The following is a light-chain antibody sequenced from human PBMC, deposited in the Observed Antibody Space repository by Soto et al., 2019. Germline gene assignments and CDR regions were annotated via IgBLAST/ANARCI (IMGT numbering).Light chain of an antibody. CDR3: AAWDDSLSGWV. V-gene: IGLV1-47*02. Sequence: QSVLTQPPSASGTPGPRVTISCSGSSSNIGSHYVYWYQQLPGTAPKLLIYSNNQRPSGVPDRFSGSKSGTSASLAISGLRSEDEADYYCAAWDDSLSGWVFGGGTKLTVL. J-gene: IGLJ3*02. CDR1: SSNIGSHY. CDR2: SNN.